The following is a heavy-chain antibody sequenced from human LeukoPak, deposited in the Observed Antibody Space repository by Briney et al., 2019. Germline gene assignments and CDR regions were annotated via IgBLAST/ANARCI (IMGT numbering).Heavy chain of an antibody. V-gene: IGHV3-30*18. D-gene: IGHD5-18*01. CDR1: GFIFSSYG. CDR3: AKDEAYSYGYNY. Sequence: GGSLRLSCAASGFIFSSYGMPWVRQGPGKGLEWVAVISYDGSNKYYADSVKGRFTISRDNSKNTLYLQMNSLRAEDTAVYYCAKDEAYSYGYNYWGQGTLVTVSS. CDR2: ISYDGSNK. J-gene: IGHJ4*02.